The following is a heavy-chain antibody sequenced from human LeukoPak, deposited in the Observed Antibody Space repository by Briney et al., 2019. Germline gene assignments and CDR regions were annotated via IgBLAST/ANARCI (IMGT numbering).Heavy chain of an antibody. CDR3: ARTAGSSWYSRWFDP. CDR1: GYTFTSYG. V-gene: IGHV1-18*01. Sequence: GASVKVSCKASGYTFTSYGISWVRQAPGQGLEWMGWISAYNGNTNYAQKLQGRVTMTTDISTSTAYMELRSLRSDDTAVYYCARTAGSSWYSRWFDPWGQGTLVTVSS. D-gene: IGHD6-13*01. J-gene: IGHJ5*02. CDR2: ISAYNGNT.